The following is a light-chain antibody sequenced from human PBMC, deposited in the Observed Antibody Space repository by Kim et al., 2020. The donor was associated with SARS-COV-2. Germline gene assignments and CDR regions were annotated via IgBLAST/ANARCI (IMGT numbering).Light chain of an antibody. Sequence: GQRVSISCSGGSSNIGTNSVVWYQQLPGTAPKLLIYRDTQRPSVVPDRFSGSKSGTSASLAISGLQSEDEADYYCSAWDDSLFGFVFGSGTKVTVL. V-gene: IGLV1-44*01. CDR2: RDT. J-gene: IGLJ1*01. CDR1: SSNIGTNS. CDR3: SAWDDSLFGFV.